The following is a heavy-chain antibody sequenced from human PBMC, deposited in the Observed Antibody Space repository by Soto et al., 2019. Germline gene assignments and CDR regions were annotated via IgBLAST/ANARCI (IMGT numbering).Heavy chain of an antibody. Sequence: GASVKVSCKASGGTFSSYAISWVRQAPGHGLEWMGGIIPIFGTANYAQKFQGRVTITADESTSTAYMELSSLRSEDTAVYYCARGIAALGFSPYYYGMDVWGQGTTVTVSS. CDR2: IIPIFGTA. CDR1: GGTFSSYA. D-gene: IGHD6-6*01. V-gene: IGHV1-69*13. J-gene: IGHJ6*02. CDR3: ARGIAALGFSPYYYGMDV.